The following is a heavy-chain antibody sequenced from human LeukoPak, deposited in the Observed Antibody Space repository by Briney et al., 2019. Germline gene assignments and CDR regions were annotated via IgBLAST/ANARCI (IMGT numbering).Heavy chain of an antibody. V-gene: IGHV5-51*01. D-gene: IGHD4-11*01. Sequence: GESLKISCKASGYSFTNYWIGWVRQMPGRGLEWMAIIYPGDSDTRYSPSFHGQVTISADKSISTAYLQWSSLKASDTAVYYCARHFWGDYINSVRVAFYLDYWGQGTLVTVTS. CDR3: ARHFWGDYINSVRVAFYLDY. J-gene: IGHJ4*02. CDR2: IYPGDSDT. CDR1: GYSFTNYW.